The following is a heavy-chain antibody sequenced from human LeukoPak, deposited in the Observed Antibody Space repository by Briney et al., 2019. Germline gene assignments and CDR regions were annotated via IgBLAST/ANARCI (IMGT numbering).Heavy chain of an antibody. J-gene: IGHJ4*02. V-gene: IGHV1-69*05. Sequence: GASVKVSCKASGGTFSSYAISWVRQAPGQGLEWMGGIIPIFGTANYAQKVQGRVTITTDESTSTAYMELSSLRSEDTAVYYCARMARAAAAYFDYWGQGTLVTVSS. CDR1: GGTFSSYA. D-gene: IGHD6-13*01. CDR3: ARMARAAAAYFDY. CDR2: IIPIFGTA.